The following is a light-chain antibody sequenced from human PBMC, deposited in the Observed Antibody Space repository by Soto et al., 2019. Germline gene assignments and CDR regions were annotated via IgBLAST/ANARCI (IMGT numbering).Light chain of an antibody. CDR3: QQYGSSPPYT. Sequence: EIVLTQSPGTLSLSPGERATLSCMASQSVSSSYLAWYQQKPGQAPRLLIYGASSRATGIPDRFSGSGSGTDFTLIISRLEPEDFAVYYCQQYGSSPPYTFGQGTKLDIK. J-gene: IGKJ2*01. CDR1: QSVSSSY. V-gene: IGKV3-20*01. CDR2: GAS.